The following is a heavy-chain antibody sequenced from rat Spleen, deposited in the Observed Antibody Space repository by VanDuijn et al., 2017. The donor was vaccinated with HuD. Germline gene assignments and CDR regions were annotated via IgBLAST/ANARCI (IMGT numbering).Heavy chain of an antibody. D-gene: IGHD1-1*01. J-gene: IGHJ3*01. CDR2: ISSGGGGT. CDR3: ASLYYSGDGAY. Sequence: EVQLVESGGGLVQPGRSMKLSCAASGLSFSDYNMAWVRQAPKKGLEWVATISSGGGGTLYPDSVKDRFTISRDNAKSTLYLQMDSLRSEDTASYYCASLYYSGDGAYWGQGTLVTVSS. V-gene: IGHV5-7*01. CDR1: GLSFSDYN.